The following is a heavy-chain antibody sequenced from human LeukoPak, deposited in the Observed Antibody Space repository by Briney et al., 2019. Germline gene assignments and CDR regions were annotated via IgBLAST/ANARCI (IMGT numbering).Heavy chain of an antibody. CDR2: IYYSGST. CDR3: ARHPYCDFWSGYTGKAEYFQH. CDR1: GGSISSSSYY. Sequence: SETLSLTCTVSGGSISSSSYYWGWIRQPPGKGLEWIGSIYYSGSTYYNPSLKSRVTISVDTSKNQFSLKLSSVTAADTAVYYCARHPYCDFWSGYTGKAEYFQHWGQGTLVTVSS. D-gene: IGHD3-3*01. V-gene: IGHV4-39*01. J-gene: IGHJ1*01.